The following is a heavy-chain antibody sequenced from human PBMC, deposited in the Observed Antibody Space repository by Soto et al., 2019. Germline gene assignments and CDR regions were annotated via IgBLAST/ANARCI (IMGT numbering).Heavy chain of an antibody. CDR3: ARHMAVATIIADY. V-gene: IGHV5-51*01. J-gene: IGHJ4*02. Sequence: GGSLRLSCKGSGYSFTSYWIGWVRQMPGKGLEWMGIIYPGDSDTRYSPSFQGQVTISADKSISTAYLQWSSLKASDTAMYYCARHMAVATIIADYWGQGTLVTVSS. CDR2: IYPGDSDT. D-gene: IGHD5-12*01. CDR1: GYSFTSYW.